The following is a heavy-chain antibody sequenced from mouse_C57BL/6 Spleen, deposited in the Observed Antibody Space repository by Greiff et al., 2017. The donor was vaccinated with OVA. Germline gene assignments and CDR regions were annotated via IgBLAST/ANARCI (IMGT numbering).Heavy chain of an antibody. V-gene: IGHV1-61*01. CDR1: GYTFTSYW. D-gene: IGHD2-4*01. Sequence: VQLQQPGAELVRPGSSVKLSCKASGYTFTSYWMDWVKQRPGQGLEWIGNIYPSDSETHYNQKFKDKATLTVDKSSSTAYMQLSSLTSEDSAVYYGARSDDYDRTWFAYWGQGTLVTVSA. CDR3: ARSDDYDRTWFAY. CDR2: IYPSDSET. J-gene: IGHJ3*01.